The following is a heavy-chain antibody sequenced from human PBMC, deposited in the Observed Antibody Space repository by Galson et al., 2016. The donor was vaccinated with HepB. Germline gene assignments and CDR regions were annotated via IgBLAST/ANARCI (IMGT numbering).Heavy chain of an antibody. Sequence: SETLSLTCTVSGISISLHYWNWIRQPAGRGLEWIGRMYISGNTNYNPSLKSRVTMSVDKSKNQVPLKLNSVTAADTAVYYCATGDNGFDNWGHGTMVTVSS. CDR3: ATGDNGFDN. CDR1: GISISLHY. J-gene: IGHJ3*02. D-gene: IGHD2-21*01. CDR2: MYISGNT. V-gene: IGHV4-4*07.